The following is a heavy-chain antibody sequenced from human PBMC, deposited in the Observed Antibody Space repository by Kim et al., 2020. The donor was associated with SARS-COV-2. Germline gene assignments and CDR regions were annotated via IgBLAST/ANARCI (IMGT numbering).Heavy chain of an antibody. CDR3: ARDRRITIFGGGRSWFDP. CDR1: GYTFTSYV. Sequence: APVKVSCKASGYTFTSYVMNWVRQAPGQGLEWMGWINTHTGNPTYAQGFTGRFVFSLDTSVSTAYLQISSLKAEDTAVYYCARDRRITIFGGGRSWFDPWGQGTLVSVSS. CDR2: INTHTGNP. J-gene: IGHJ5*02. V-gene: IGHV7-4-1*02. D-gene: IGHD3-3*01.